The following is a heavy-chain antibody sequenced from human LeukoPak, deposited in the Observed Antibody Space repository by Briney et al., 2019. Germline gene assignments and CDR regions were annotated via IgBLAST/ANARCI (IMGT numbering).Heavy chain of an antibody. CDR2: ISPKGDST. V-gene: IGHV3-64D*09. Sequence: GGSLRLSCSASGFTFSTYAMHWVRQAPGKGLEYVSAISPKGDSTYYGDPVKGRFTISRDNSKNTLYLQMSSLRPDDTAVYYCVKTIAVAGNFDYWGQGTLVTVSS. CDR3: VKTIAVAGNFDY. D-gene: IGHD6-19*01. J-gene: IGHJ4*02. CDR1: GFTFSTYA.